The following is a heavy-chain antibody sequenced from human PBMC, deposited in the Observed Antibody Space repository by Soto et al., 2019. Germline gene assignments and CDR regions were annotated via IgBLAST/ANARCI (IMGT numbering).Heavy chain of an antibody. V-gene: IGHV3-9*01. CDR2: ISWDSTSI. CDR1: GFTFDDYA. J-gene: IGHJ4*02. D-gene: IGHD5-18*01. Sequence: EVQLVESGGALVQPGRSLRLSCAASGFTFDDYAMHWVRQAPGKGPEWVSGISWDSTSIGYADSVKGRFTISRDNAKKSLYLQMNSLRAEDTAVYFCAKDFTTMVRLCVYWGQGTLVTVSS. CDR3: AKDFTTMVRLCVY.